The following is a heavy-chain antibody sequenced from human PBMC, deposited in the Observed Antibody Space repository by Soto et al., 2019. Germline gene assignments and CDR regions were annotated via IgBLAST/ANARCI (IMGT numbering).Heavy chain of an antibody. CDR2: ISSSGSTI. J-gene: IGHJ5*02. Sequence: QVQLVESGGGLVKPGGSLRLSCAASGFTFSDFYMSWIRQAPGKGLEWVSYISSSGSTIYYADSVKGRFTISRDNAKNSLYLQMNSLRAEDTAVYYCARDLEYSHGPKWRNWFDPWGQGTLVTVSS. D-gene: IGHD5-18*01. CDR1: GFTFSDFY. V-gene: IGHV3-11*01. CDR3: ARDLEYSHGPKWRNWFDP.